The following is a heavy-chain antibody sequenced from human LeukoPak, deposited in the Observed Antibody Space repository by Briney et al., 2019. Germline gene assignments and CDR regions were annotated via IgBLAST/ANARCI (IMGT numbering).Heavy chain of an antibody. V-gene: IGHV3-11*01. CDR3: ARQEVVVVTALIYYYYGMDV. J-gene: IGHJ6*02. CDR2: ISSGSTI. D-gene: IGHD2-21*02. Sequence: GGSLRLPCAASGFTFSDYYMSWIRQAPGKGLEWVSYISSGSTIYYADSVKGRFTISRDNAKNSLHLQMNSLRAEDTAVYYCARQEVVVVTALIYYYYGMDVWGQGTTVTVSS. CDR1: GFTFSDYY.